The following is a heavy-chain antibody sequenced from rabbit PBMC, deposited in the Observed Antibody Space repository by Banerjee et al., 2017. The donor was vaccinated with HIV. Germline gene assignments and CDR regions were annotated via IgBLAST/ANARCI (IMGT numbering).Heavy chain of an antibody. CDR2: IYGGSSGDT. V-gene: IGHV1S40*01. CDR1: GFTISSTYN. J-gene: IGHJ4*01. Sequence: QSLEEAGGDLVKPGASMTLTCTASGFTISSTYNRSWVRQAPGKWLEWIALIYGGSSGDTYYANWAKVRFTISKTSSTPVTLPLTGLTAADTASYFCARDDVGDGVYTFKLWGQGTLVTVS. D-gene: IGHD2-1*01. CDR3: ARDDVGDGVYTFKL.